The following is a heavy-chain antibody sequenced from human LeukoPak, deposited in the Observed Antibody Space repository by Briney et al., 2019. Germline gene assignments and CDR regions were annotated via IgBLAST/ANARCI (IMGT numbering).Heavy chain of an antibody. CDR1: GFTFDDYG. V-gene: IGHV3-20*04. CDR2: VNWNGGST. J-gene: IGHJ4*02. CDR3: AKDVKYNWNYIDY. Sequence: GGSLRLSCAASGFTFDDYGLSWVRQAPGKGLEWVSGVNWNGGSTGYADSVKGRFTISRDNSKNTLYLQMNSLRAEDTALYYCAKDVKYNWNYIDYWGQGALVTVSS. D-gene: IGHD1-20*01.